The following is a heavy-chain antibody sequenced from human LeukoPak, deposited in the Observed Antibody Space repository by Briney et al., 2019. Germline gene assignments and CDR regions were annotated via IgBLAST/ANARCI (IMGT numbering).Heavy chain of an antibody. CDR1: GYRFTSYW. CDR3: ARGDLYYDSSGAIDY. CDR2: IYPGDSDT. J-gene: IGHJ4*02. Sequence: GESLQISCKGSGYRFTSYWVGWVRQLPGKGLEGMGIIYPGDSDTRYSPSFQGQVTISADKSISTAYLQWSSLKASDTAMYYCARGDLYYDSSGAIDYWGQGTLVTVSS. D-gene: IGHD3-22*01. V-gene: IGHV5-51*01.